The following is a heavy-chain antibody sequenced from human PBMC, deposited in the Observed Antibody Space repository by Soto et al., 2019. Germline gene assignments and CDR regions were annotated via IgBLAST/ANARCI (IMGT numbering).Heavy chain of an antibody. CDR1: GGTFSSYA. D-gene: IGHD6-13*01. CDR3: ARLRFSSSSWYSDIDY. Sequence: ASVKVSCKASGGTFSSYAISWVRQAPGQGLEWMGGIIPIFGTANYAQKFQGRVTITADESTGTAYMELSSLRSEDTAVYYCARLRFSSSSWYSDIDYWGQGTLVTVSS. J-gene: IGHJ4*02. V-gene: IGHV1-69*13. CDR2: IIPIFGTA.